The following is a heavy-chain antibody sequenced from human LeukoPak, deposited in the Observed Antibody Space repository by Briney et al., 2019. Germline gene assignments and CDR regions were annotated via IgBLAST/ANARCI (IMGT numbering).Heavy chain of an antibody. Sequence: SETLSLTCAVYGGSFSGYYWSWIRQPPGKGLEWIGEINHSGSTNYNPSLKSRVTISVDTSKNQFSLKLSSVTAADTAVYYCARHGITHGGRWWRRWFDPWGQGTLVTVSS. V-gene: IGHV4-34*01. D-gene: IGHD3-16*01. J-gene: IGHJ5*02. CDR1: GGSFSGYY. CDR3: ARHGITHGGRWWRRWFDP. CDR2: INHSGST.